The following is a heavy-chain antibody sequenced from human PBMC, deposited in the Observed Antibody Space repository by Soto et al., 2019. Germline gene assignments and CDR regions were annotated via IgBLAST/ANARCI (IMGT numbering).Heavy chain of an antibody. J-gene: IGHJ6*02. CDR3: AKGLRRLLRTQYYYGLDV. CDR2: ISGSGGNT. Sequence: GGSLRLSCAASGFTFSPYAMTWVRQAPGKGLEWVSSISGSGGNTNYADSVKGRFTVSRDNSKRTLSLQMNSLTEEDTAIYYCAKGLRRLLRTQYYYGLDVWGRGPTVTVS. D-gene: IGHD3-16*01. V-gene: IGHV3-23*01. CDR1: GFTFSPYA.